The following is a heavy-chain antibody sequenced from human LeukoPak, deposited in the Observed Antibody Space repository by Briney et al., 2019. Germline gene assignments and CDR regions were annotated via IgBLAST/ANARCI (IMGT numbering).Heavy chain of an antibody. J-gene: IGHJ4*02. CDR2: IYYSGST. CDR3: ARERRGWLQAFYY. CDR1: GGSISSGDYY. V-gene: IGHV4-30-4*01. Sequence: SETLSLTCTVSGGSISSGDYYWSWIRQPPGKGLEWIGYIYYSGSTYYNPSLKSRVTISVDTSKNQFSLKLSSVTAADTAVYYCARERRGWLQAFYYWGQGTLVTVSS. D-gene: IGHD5-24*01.